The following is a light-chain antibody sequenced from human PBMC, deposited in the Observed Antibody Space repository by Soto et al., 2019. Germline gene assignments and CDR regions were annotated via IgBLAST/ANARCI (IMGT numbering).Light chain of an antibody. V-gene: IGKV3-20*01. CDR3: QQSGGSPRVT. CDR2: GAS. Sequence: EIVLTQSPGTLSLSPGERATLSCRASQSVSNNYLAWYQQKPGQAPRLLIYGASSRATGIPDRFSGSGSGTDFTLTIIRLEPEDFAVYYCQQSGGSPRVTFGGGTKVEIK. J-gene: IGKJ4*01. CDR1: QSVSNNY.